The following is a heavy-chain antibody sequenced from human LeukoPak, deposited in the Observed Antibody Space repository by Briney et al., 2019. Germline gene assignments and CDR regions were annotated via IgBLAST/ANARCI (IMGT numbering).Heavy chain of an antibody. CDR1: GYTLTELS. Sequence: GSVEVSCKVSGYTLTELSMHWVRQAPGKGLEWMGGFDTEDGETIYAQKFQGRVTMTEDTSTDTAYMELSSLRSEDTAVYYCATWDAGGGYLGYWGQGTLVTVSS. CDR2: FDTEDGET. V-gene: IGHV1-24*01. D-gene: IGHD3-16*02. J-gene: IGHJ4*02. CDR3: ATWDAGGGYLGY.